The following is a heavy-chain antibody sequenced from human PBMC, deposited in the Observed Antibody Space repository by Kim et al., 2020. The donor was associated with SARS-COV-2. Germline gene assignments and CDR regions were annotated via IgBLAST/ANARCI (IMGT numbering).Heavy chain of an antibody. Sequence: GGSLRLSCAASGFTFSSYSMNWVRQAPGKGLEWVSYISSSSSTIYYADSVKGRFTISRDNAKNSLYLQMNSLRDEDTAVYYCARDSIMITFGGVIVNPRGIDYWGQGTLVTVSS. J-gene: IGHJ4*02. CDR3: ARDSIMITFGGVIVNPRGIDY. V-gene: IGHV3-48*02. CDR2: ISSSSSTI. D-gene: IGHD3-16*02. CDR1: GFTFSSYS.